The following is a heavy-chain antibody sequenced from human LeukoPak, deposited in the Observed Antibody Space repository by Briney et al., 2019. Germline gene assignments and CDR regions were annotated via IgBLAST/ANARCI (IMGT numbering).Heavy chain of an antibody. CDR3: TRDRGWQQFDY. Sequence: PGGSLRLSCAASGFTFSSYGMSWVRQAPGKGLERVANIKEDGSGKYYVDSVKGRFTISRDNAKNSLYLQMSSLRDDDTAVYYCTRDRGWQQFDYWGQGTLVTVSS. CDR1: GFTFSSYG. V-gene: IGHV3-7*01. D-gene: IGHD5-24*01. CDR2: IKEDGSGK. J-gene: IGHJ4*02.